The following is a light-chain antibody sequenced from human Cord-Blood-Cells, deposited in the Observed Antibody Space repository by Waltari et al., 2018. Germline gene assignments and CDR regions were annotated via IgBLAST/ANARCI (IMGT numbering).Light chain of an antibody. CDR2: DAS. Sequence: DIQMTPPTSTLSASVGYRVTTPCRASQSISSWLAWYQQKPGKAPKLLIYDASSLESGVPSRFSGSGSGTEFTLTISSLQPDDFATYYCQQYNSYLWTFGQGTKVEIK. CDR1: QSISSW. CDR3: QQYNSYLWT. J-gene: IGKJ1*01. V-gene: IGKV1-5*01.